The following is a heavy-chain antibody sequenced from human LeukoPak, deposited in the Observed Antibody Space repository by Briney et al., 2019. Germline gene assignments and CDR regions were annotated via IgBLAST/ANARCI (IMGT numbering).Heavy chain of an antibody. J-gene: IGHJ6*02. CDR3: ARVLPAAYYYYGMDV. CDR1: GFTFSSYS. D-gene: IGHD2-2*01. CDR2: ISSSSSYT. Sequence: GGSLRLSCAASGFTFSSYSMNWVRQAPGKGLEWVSSISSSSSYTYYADSVKGRFTISRDNAKNSLYLQMNSLRAEDTAVYYCARVLPAAYYYYGMDVWGQGTTVTVSS. V-gene: IGHV3-21*01.